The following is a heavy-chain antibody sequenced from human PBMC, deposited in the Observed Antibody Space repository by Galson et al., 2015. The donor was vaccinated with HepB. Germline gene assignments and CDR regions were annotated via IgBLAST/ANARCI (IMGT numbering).Heavy chain of an antibody. D-gene: IGHD3-22*01. CDR2: IKGKSDGGTT. J-gene: IGHJ3*02. V-gene: IGHV3-15*01. Sequence: SLRLSCAASGFRFSKASLTWVRQAPGKGLEWVGRIKGKSDGGTTDYAAPMKGRFTISRDDSENTMYLQMNSLRTEDTAVYYCTTVSHDIGGYYFSHAFDIWGQGTMVTVSS. CDR3: TTVSHDIGGYYFSHAFDI. CDR1: GFRFSKAS.